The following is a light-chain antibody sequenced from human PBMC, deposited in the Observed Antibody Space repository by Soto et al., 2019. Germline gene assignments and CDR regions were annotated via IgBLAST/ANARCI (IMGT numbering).Light chain of an antibody. J-gene: IGKJ2*01. V-gene: IGKV1-8*01. CDR1: QGISSY. CDR3: QQYYSYPWYT. CDR2: AAS. Sequence: AIRMTQSPSSLSASTGDRVTITCRASQGISSYLAWYQQKPGKAPKLLIYAASTLQSGVTSRFSGSGSGTDFTLTISCLQSEDFATYYCQQYYSYPWYTFGQGTKLEIK.